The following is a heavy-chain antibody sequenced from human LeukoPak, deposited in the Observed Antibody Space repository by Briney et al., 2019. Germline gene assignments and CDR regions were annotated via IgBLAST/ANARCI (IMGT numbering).Heavy chain of an antibody. CDR1: GGSISSYY. Sequence: PSETLSLTCTVSGGSISSYYWSWIRQPPGKGLEWIGYLYYSGNTNYNPSLKSRVTISVDTSKNQFSLKLSSVTAADTAVYYCARGSYSSSIDYWGQGTLVTVSS. J-gene: IGHJ4*02. CDR2: LYYSGNT. CDR3: ARGSYSSSIDY. D-gene: IGHD6-6*01. V-gene: IGHV4-59*01.